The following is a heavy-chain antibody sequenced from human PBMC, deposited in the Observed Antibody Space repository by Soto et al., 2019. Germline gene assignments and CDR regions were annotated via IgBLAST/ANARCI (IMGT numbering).Heavy chain of an antibody. J-gene: IGHJ6*02. Sequence: QVQLVESGGDVVQPGRSLRLSCAASGFSFSSYALHWVRQAPGKGLEWVAVISSDGSFEYYADSVKGRFTISKDNSRNTLYLQMSTLRADDIAVYYCARGSSSSWYYGMDVWGQGTTVTVSS. V-gene: IGHV3-30-3*01. CDR2: ISSDGSFE. CDR3: ARGSSSSWYYGMDV. D-gene: IGHD6-13*01. CDR1: GFSFSSYA.